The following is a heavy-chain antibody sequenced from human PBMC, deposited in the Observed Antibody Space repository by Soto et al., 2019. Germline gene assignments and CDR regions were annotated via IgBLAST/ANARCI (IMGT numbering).Heavy chain of an antibody. CDR2: RYDDGST. CDR1: GDSIRNRNYY. CDR3: AREPVI. Sequence: SETLSLTCTVFGDSIRNRNYYWGWIRQPPGKGLEWIVSRYDDGSTFYNPSLKGRISVFIDTSKNQFSLKLSSVTAADTAVYYCAREPVIWGQGTLVTVSS. V-gene: IGHV4-39*02. D-gene: IGHD3-10*01. J-gene: IGHJ4*02.